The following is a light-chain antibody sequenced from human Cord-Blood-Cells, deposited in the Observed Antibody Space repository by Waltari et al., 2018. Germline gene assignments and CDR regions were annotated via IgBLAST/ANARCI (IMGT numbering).Light chain of an antibody. V-gene: IGLV2-8*01. CDR1: SSAVGGYNI. J-gene: IGLJ1*01. CDR3: SSYAGSNNYV. Sequence: QSALPQPPPASGPPGQSSPISSPGPSSAVGGYNIASWYQPHPGKAPKLMIYEVSKRPSGVPDRFSGSKSGNTASLTVSGLQAEDEADYYCSSYAGSNNYVFGTGTKVTVL. CDR2: EVS.